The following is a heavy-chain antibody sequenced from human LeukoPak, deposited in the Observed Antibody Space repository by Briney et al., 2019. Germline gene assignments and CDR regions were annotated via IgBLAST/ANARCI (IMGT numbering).Heavy chain of an antibody. D-gene: IGHD5-18*01. CDR3: ARAIMGTENLDY. CDR1: GFSFSTYA. J-gene: IGHJ4*02. CDR2: VSHDGSTK. V-gene: IGHV3-30*10. Sequence: GGALRLSCAASGFSFSTYAMHWVRQAPGMGPEWVAVVSHDGSTKYYTDSVRCRFTISRDNSKNTFFLQLNGLRTGDTAVCYCARAIMGTENLDYWGQGTLVTVSS.